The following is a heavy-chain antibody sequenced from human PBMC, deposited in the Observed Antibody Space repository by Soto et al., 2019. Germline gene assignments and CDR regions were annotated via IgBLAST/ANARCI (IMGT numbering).Heavy chain of an antibody. D-gene: IGHD1-26*01. Sequence: QVQLVESGGGVVQPGRSLRLSCAASGFTFSSHGMHWVRQAPGKGLEWVAVIWYDGSNKYYADSVKGRFTISRDNSKNPVSLQMNSLRAEDTAVYYCARQVGSTRYRFDHWGQGTLVTVSS. J-gene: IGHJ4*02. CDR2: IWYDGSNK. CDR3: ARQVGSTRYRFDH. CDR1: GFTFSSHG. V-gene: IGHV3-33*01.